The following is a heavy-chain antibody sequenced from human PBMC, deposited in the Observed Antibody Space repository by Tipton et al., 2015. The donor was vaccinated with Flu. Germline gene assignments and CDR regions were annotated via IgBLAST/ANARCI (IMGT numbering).Heavy chain of an antibody. Sequence: TLSLTCTVSGDSISSGSYYWSWIRQPAGKGLEWIGRIYTTGTTNYNPSLKSRLTISVDTAKNQFSLQLTSVTAADTAMYYCARAKSGAFDIWGQGTGVTVSS. V-gene: IGHV4-61*02. CDR1: GDSISSGSYY. CDR3: ARAKSGAFDI. CDR2: IYTTGTT. J-gene: IGHJ3*02.